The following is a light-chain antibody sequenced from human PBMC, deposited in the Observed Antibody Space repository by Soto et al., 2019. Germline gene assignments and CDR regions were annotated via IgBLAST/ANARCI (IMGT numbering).Light chain of an antibody. Sequence: EIVLTQSPATLSLSPGERATLSCRASQSLSNFLAWFQQKPGQAPRLLIYDASNRATGIPARFSGRGSGTDFTLTISSLEPEDFAVYYCQQRGDWPLTFGQGTKLEIK. J-gene: IGKJ2*01. CDR1: QSLSNF. CDR2: DAS. CDR3: QQRGDWPLT. V-gene: IGKV3-11*01.